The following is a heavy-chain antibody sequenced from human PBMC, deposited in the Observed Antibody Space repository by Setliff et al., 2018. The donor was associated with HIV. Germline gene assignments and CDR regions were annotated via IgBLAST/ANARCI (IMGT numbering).Heavy chain of an antibody. J-gene: IGHJ6*03. CDR2: INPNSGGT. Sequence: GASVKVSCKASGYTFAGYYVHWVRQAPGQGLEWMGWINPNSGGTNYAQKFQGWVTMTRDKSISTAYMELSRLRSDDTSVYYCARGPVVTVRWWYYYYYMDVWGKGTTVTVS. D-gene: IGHD2-15*01. CDR1: GYTFAGYY. CDR3: ARGPVVTVRWWYYYYYMDV. V-gene: IGHV1-2*04.